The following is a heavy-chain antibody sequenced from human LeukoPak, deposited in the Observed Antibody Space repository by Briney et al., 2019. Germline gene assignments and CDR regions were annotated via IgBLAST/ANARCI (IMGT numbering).Heavy chain of an antibody. D-gene: IGHD1-1*01. V-gene: IGHV3-13*01. CDR3: AKGLRGTPVDY. CDR2: IGTAGDT. Sequence: GGSLRLSCAASGFTFSSYDMHWVRQATGKGLEWVSAIGTAGDTYYPGSVKGRFTISRENAKNSLYLQMNSLRAGDTAVYYCAKGLRGTPVDYWGQGTLVTVSS. CDR1: GFTFSSYD. J-gene: IGHJ4*02.